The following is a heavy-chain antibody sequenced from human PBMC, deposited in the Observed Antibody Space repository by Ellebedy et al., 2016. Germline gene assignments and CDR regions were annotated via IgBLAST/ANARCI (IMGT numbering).Heavy chain of an antibody. CDR1: GFTFSNYW. CDR3: AKWNGDWNAYDV. Sequence: GESLKISCAASGFTFSNYWMAWVRQAPGQGLEWVANIKNDESEKYFLDSVKGRFTISRDNSKNSVYLQMSSLRAKDTAVYYCAKWNGDWNAYDVWGQGTMVTVSS. V-gene: IGHV3-7*03. D-gene: IGHD1-1*01. J-gene: IGHJ3*01. CDR2: IKNDESEK.